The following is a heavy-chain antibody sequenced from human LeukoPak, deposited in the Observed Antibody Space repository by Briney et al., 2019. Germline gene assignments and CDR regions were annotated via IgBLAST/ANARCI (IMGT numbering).Heavy chain of an antibody. V-gene: IGHV4-34*01. CDR3: ASRKYYYGSGSYYNVGAPSYY. J-gene: IGHJ4*02. D-gene: IGHD3-10*01. CDR1: GGSFSGYY. Sequence: SETLSLTCAVYGGSFSGYYWSWIRQPPGKGLEWNGEINHSGSTNYNPSLKSRVTISVDTSKNQFSLKLSSVTAADTAVYYCASRKYYYGSGSYYNVGAPSYYWGQGTLVTVSS. CDR2: INHSGST.